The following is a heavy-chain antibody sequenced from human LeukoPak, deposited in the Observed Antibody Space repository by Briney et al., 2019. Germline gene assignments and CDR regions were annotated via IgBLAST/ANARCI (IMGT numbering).Heavy chain of an antibody. CDR1: GFTFSSYW. D-gene: IGHD2-2*01. CDR3: ASEKSHLDIVVVPATIRKVT. J-gene: IGHJ5*02. Sequence: PGGSLKLSCAASGFTFSSYWMSWVRQAPGKGLEWAANIKQDGSEKYYVDSVKGRFTISRDNAKNSLYLQMNSLRAEDTAVYYCASEKSHLDIVVVPATIRKVTWGQGTLVTVSS. CDR2: IKQDGSEK. V-gene: IGHV3-7*01.